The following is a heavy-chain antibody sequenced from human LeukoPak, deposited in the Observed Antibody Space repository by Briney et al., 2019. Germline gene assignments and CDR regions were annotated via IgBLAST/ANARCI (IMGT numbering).Heavy chain of an antibody. V-gene: IGHV3-9*01. J-gene: IGHJ6*02. CDR3: ARDLSYGSGEYYGMDV. CDR1: GFTFDDYA. Sequence: PGRSLRLSSAASGFTFDDYAMHWVRQAPGKGLEWVSGISWNSGSIGYADSVKGRFTISRDNAKNSLYLQMNSLRAEDTALYYCARDLSYGSGEYYGMDVWGQGTTVTVSS. D-gene: IGHD3-10*01. CDR2: ISWNSGSI.